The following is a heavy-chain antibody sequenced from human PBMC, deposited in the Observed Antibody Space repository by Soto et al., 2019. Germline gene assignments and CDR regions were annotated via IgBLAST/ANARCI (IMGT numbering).Heavy chain of an antibody. CDR1: GFTFANYW. Sequence: EVQLVESGGGLVQPGESLRLSCAVSGFTFANYWMSWVRQAPGKGLEWVANINEDGSETNYVDSVRGRFTISRDNAKNSLFLQVNSLRAEDTAVYYCARTTAFEYWGQGTQVTVSS. D-gene: IGHD4-17*01. J-gene: IGHJ4*02. CDR3: ARTTAFEY. CDR2: INEDGSET. V-gene: IGHV3-7*01.